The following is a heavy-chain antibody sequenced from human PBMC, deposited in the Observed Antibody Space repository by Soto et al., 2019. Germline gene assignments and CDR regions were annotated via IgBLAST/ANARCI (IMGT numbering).Heavy chain of an antibody. CDR3: ARPPRGQDYYYGMDV. CDR1: GGTFSSYA. V-gene: IGHV1-69*12. Sequence: QVQLVQSGAEVKKPGSSVKVSCKASGGTFSSYAIDWVRQAPGQGLEWMGGIIPIFGTADYAQKFQGRVTIIADESTSTAYMELSSLRSEDTAVYYCARPPRGQDYYYGMDVWGQGTTVTVSS. J-gene: IGHJ6*02. D-gene: IGHD5-12*01. CDR2: IIPIFGTA.